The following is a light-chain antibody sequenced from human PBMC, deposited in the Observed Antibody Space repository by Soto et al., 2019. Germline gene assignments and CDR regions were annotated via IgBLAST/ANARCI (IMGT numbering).Light chain of an antibody. Sequence: QSALTQPPSASGSPGQSVPISCTGTSSDVGAYNYVSWYQQHPGKAPKLMIYEVNKRPSGVPDRFSGSKSGNTASLTVSGLQAEDEADDFCRSYVGNNNLVFGGGTKLTVL. CDR2: EVN. V-gene: IGLV2-8*01. J-gene: IGLJ2*01. CDR3: RSYVGNNNLV. CDR1: SSDVGAYNY.